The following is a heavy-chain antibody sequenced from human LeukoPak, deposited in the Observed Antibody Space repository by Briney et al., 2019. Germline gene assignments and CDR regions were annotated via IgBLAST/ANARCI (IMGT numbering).Heavy chain of an antibody. CDR1: GFTFSSYG. J-gene: IGHJ4*02. D-gene: IGHD3-22*01. CDR3: ARDNYDSSGYYYANY. CDR2: IWYDGSNK. Sequence: GGSLRLSCAASGFTFSSYGMHWVRQAPGEGLEWVADIWYDGSNKYYADSVKGRFTISRDNSKNTLYLQMNSLRAEDTAVYYCARDNYDSSGYYYANYWGQGTLVTVSS. V-gene: IGHV3-33*01.